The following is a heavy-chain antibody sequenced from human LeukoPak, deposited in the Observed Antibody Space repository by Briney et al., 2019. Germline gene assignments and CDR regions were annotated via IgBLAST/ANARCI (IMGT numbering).Heavy chain of an antibody. CDR2: IWYDGSNK. CDR3: ASTFPYCGDGSCAL. CDR1: GFTFSSYG. J-gene: IGHJ1*01. V-gene: IGHV3-33*01. D-gene: IGHD2-15*01. Sequence: GRSLRLSCAASGFTFSSYGMHWVRQAPGKGLEWVAVIWYDGSNKYYADSVKGRFTISRDNSKNTLYLQMNSLRAEDTAVYYCASTFPYCGDGSCALGGQGTLVIVSS.